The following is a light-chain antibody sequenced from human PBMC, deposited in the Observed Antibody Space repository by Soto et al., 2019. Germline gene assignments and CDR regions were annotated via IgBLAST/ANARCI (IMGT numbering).Light chain of an antibody. J-gene: IGLJ3*02. CDR1: SSDIGGYNY. CDR3: SSYTTSSTVV. Sequence: QSALTQSASVSGSPGQSITISCTGTSSDIGGYNYVSWYQQYPGKAPKLMIYDVTYRPSGVSTRFFGSKSGNTASLTISGLQAEDEADYYCSSYTTSSTVVFGGGTKVTVL. CDR2: DVT. V-gene: IGLV2-14*03.